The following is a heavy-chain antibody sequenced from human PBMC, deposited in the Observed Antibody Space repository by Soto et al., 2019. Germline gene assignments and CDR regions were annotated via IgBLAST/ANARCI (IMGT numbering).Heavy chain of an antibody. V-gene: IGHV3-53*02. CDR1: GFSVSRNY. CDR2: VYSDGAT. J-gene: IGHJ4*02. D-gene: IGHD3-10*01. Sequence: QLVETGGGLIQPGTSLTLSCAASGFSVSRNYMTWVRQAPGKGLEWVSFVYSDGATFYADSVKGRFILSRDDSQNTLYLQMNNLRAEDTAVYYCARGPGRLWGRGTLVTVAS. CDR3: ARGPGRL.